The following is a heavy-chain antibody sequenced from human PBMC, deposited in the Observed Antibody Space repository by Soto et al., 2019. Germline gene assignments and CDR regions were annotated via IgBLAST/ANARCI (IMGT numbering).Heavy chain of an antibody. CDR2: IFPGDSDT. V-gene: IGHV5-51*01. D-gene: IGHD5-18*01. J-gene: IGHJ4*02. CDR1: GYIFTNHW. CDR3: ARRDTAKLPSDH. Sequence: PGEALKISCKGSGYIFTNHWIGWVRQMPGKGLEWMGIIFPGDSDTRYSPSFEGQVIISADKSISTAYLQWSSLKASDTAIYYCARRDTAKLPSDHWGQGTLVTGSS.